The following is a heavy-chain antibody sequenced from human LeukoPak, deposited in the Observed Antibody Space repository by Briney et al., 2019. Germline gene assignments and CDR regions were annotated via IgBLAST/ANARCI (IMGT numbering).Heavy chain of an antibody. V-gene: IGHV4-34*01. D-gene: IGHD5-18*01. CDR2: INHSGST. Sequence: SETLSLTCAVYGGSFSGYYWSWMRQPPGKGVEWIGEINHSGSTNYNPSLKSRVSISVDTSKNQFSLKLSSVTAADTAVYYCARRRGYSYGFGYWGQGTLVTVSS. CDR1: GGSFSGYY. CDR3: ARRRGYSYGFGY. J-gene: IGHJ4*02.